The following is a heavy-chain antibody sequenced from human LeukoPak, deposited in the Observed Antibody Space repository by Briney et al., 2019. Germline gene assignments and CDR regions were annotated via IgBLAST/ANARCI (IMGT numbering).Heavy chain of an antibody. Sequence: GESLKISWKVSGYSFTSYCIGWVRQMPGKGLEWVGIIYPCGSGPTYSPSFQGQVTISVDKSINTAYLQWSSLQASDTAMYYCGMSGDRVPLQDDVFDVWGQGTMVTVST. D-gene: IGHD1-26*01. CDR2: IYPCGSGP. CDR3: GMSGDRVPLQDDVFDV. CDR1: GYSFTSYC. V-gene: IGHV5-51*01. J-gene: IGHJ3*01.